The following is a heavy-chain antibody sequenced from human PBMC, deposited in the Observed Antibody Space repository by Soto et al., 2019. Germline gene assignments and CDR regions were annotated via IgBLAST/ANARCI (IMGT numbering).Heavy chain of an antibody. CDR3: ASMLRGGYYDRTRRFYYGMDV. J-gene: IGHJ6*02. CDR1: GGTFSGYY. D-gene: IGHD3-22*01. Sequence: PSETLSLTCAVYGGTFSGYYGSWIRQPPGKGLEWIGEINHSGSTNYNPSLKSRVTISVDTSKNQFSLKLSSVTAADTAVYYCASMLRGGYYDRTRRFYYGMDVWGQGTTGTGPS. CDR2: INHSGST. V-gene: IGHV4-34*01.